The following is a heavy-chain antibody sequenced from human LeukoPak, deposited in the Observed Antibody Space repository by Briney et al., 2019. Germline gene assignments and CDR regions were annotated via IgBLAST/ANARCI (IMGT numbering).Heavy chain of an antibody. D-gene: IGHD1-26*01. CDR3: ARASSLSQRAFDI. CDR2: INWNGGST. CDR1: GFTFDDYG. Sequence: GGFLRLSCAASGFTFDDYGMSWVRQAPEKGLEWVSNINWNGGSTGYADSVRGRFTISRDNAKNSLYLQMNSLRAEDTALYYCARASSLSQRAFDIWGQGTMVTVSS. V-gene: IGHV3-20*04. J-gene: IGHJ3*02.